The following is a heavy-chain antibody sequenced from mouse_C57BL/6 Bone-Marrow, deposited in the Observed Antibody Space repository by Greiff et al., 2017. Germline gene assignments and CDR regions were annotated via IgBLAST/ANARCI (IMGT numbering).Heavy chain of an antibody. J-gene: IGHJ2*01. Sequence: QVQLQQSGAELVRPGASVTLSCKASGYTFTDYEMHWVKQTPVHGLAWIGAIDPETGGTAYNQKFKGKAILTADKSSSTAYMELRSLTSEDSAVYYCTRGATVVAVDYWGQGTTLTVSS. V-gene: IGHV1-15*01. CDR2: IDPETGGT. CDR1: GYTFTDYE. D-gene: IGHD1-1*01. CDR3: TRGATVVAVDY.